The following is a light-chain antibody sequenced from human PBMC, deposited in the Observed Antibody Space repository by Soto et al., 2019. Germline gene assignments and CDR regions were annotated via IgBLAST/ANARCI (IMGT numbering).Light chain of an antibody. V-gene: IGKV3-20*01. CDR3: QQHGSSPPFP. Sequence: EIVLTQSPGTLSLSPGERATLSCRASQSFSGSYLAWYQQKPGQAPRLLIYGASSRATGIPDRFSGSGSGTDFTLTISRLEPEDFAVYYCQQHGSSPPFPFGPGTKVDIK. J-gene: IGKJ3*01. CDR1: QSFSGSY. CDR2: GAS.